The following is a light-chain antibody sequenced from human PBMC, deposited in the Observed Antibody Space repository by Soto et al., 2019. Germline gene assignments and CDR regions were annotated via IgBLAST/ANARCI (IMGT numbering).Light chain of an antibody. CDR2: DAS. V-gene: IGKV1-33*01. J-gene: IGKJ2*01. Sequence: DVQMTQSPSYLSASVGDRVTITCQANQDIRNYLNWYQHIAGQAPKLLIYDASSLETGVPSRFSGRGSGTHFTLTIASLQPEDTATYYCQQYDTLPPGYTFGQGTKLQI. CDR1: QDIRNY. CDR3: QQYDTLPPGYT.